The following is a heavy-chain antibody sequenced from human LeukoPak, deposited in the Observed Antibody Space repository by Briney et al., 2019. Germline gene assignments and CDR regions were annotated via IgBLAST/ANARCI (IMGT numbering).Heavy chain of an antibody. Sequence: ASVTVSCKASGYTFTNYYLNWVRQAPGQGLEWMGIINPSGGSTTYAQKFQGRVTMTRDTSTSTVYMELSSLRSDDTAVYYCARDPRIAEAVKVFDYWGQGALVTVSS. V-gene: IGHV1-46*01. CDR1: GYTFTNYY. CDR2: INPSGGST. CDR3: ARDPRIAEAVKVFDY. D-gene: IGHD6-19*01. J-gene: IGHJ4*02.